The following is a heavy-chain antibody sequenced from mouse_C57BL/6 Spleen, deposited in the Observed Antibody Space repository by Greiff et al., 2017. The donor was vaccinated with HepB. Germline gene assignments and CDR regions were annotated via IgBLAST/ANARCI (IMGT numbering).Heavy chain of an antibody. Sequence: VQLQQSGAELVRPGASVKLSCKASGYTFTDYYINWVKQRPGQGLEWIARIYPGSGNTYYNEKFKGKATLTAEKSSSTAYMQLSSLTSEDSAFYFCAREGGAGSSYNYAMDYWGQGTSVTVSS. CDR3: AREGGAGSSYNYAMDY. J-gene: IGHJ4*01. CDR2: IYPGSGNT. CDR1: GYTFTDYY. D-gene: IGHD1-1*01. V-gene: IGHV1-76*01.